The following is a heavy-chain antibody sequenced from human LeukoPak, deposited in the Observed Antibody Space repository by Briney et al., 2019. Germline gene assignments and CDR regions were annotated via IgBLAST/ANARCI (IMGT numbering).Heavy chain of an antibody. CDR2: VYYTGST. CDR3: ARISSSNWYNERGAFDV. Sequence: SETLSLTCAVSGGSISSYYWSWVRQPPGKGLEWIGFVYYTGSTNYSPSLKSRVTISVDTSKNQFSLKLRSVTAADTAVYYCARISSSNWYNERGAFDVWGQGTMVTVSS. D-gene: IGHD6-13*01. J-gene: IGHJ3*01. V-gene: IGHV4-59*01. CDR1: GGSISSYY.